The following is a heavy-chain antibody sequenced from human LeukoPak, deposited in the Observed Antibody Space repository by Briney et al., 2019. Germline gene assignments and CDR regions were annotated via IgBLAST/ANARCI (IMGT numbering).Heavy chain of an antibody. J-gene: IGHJ4*02. V-gene: IGHV3-74*01. CDR2: ISGDGSST. CDR1: GFIFSSYW. D-gene: IGHD4-23*01. CDR3: ARAHHNYYGGSYDY. Sequence: PGGSLRLSCAAPGFIFSSYWMYWVRQAPGKGPVVVSRISGDGSSTTFADSVKGRFTISRDNAKNTLYLQMNSLSAEDTAVYYCARAHHNYYGGSYDYWGQGTLVTVSS.